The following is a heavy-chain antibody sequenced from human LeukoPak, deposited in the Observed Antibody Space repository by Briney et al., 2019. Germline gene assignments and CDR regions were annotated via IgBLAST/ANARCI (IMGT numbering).Heavy chain of an antibody. D-gene: IGHD5-12*01. CDR1: GFTVSSNY. CDR2: IYSGGST. Sequence: GGSLRLSCAASGFTVSSNYMSWVRLAPGKGLEWVSVIYSGGSTYYADSVKGRFTISRDNSKNTLYLQMNSLRAEDTAVYYCARESRETTDIVAAVGFDYWGQGTLVTVSS. CDR3: ARESRETTDIVAAVGFDY. V-gene: IGHV3-66*02. J-gene: IGHJ4*02.